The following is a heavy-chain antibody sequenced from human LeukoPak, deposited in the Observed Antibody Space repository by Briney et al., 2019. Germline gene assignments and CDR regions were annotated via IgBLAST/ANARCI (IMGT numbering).Heavy chain of an antibody. J-gene: IGHJ4*02. CDR3: ARVIRGYSYGGVDY. V-gene: IGHV3-23*01. CDR2: ISGSGGST. Sequence: GGSLRLSCAASGFTFSSYAMSWVRQAPGKGLEWVSAISGSGGSTYYADSVKGRFTISRDNSKNTLYLQMNSLRAEDTAVYYCARVIRGYSYGGVDYWGQGILVTVSS. CDR1: GFTFSSYA. D-gene: IGHD5-18*01.